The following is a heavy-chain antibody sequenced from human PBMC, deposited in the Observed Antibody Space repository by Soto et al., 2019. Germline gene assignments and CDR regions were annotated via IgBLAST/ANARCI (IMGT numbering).Heavy chain of an antibody. CDR2: INAANGDT. D-gene: IGHD6-13*01. V-gene: IGHV1-3*01. Sequence: GASLKVSCKASGYTFTSYGIHXVRQAPGQRLEWMGWINAANGDTKYSPKFQGRVTITRDTSASTAYMELSSLRSEDTAVYYCVRRHVSATGIDWFDPWGQGTLVTV. CDR3: VRRHVSATGIDWFDP. J-gene: IGHJ5*02. CDR1: GYTFTSYG.